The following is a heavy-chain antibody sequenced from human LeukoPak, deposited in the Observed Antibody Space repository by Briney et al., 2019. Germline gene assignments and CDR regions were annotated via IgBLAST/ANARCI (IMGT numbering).Heavy chain of an antibody. CDR2: IYYSGST. CDR1: GASISNYY. J-gene: IGHJ3*02. Sequence: SETLSLTCTVSGASISNYYWTWIRQPPGKGLEWIGYIYYSGSTNYRPSLKSRVTISVGTSKNQVSLRLRSVTAADTAVYYCARGLRNRSSGTRFDVFDIWGQGTMVTVSS. CDR3: ARGLRNRSSGTRFDVFDI. V-gene: IGHV4-59*01. D-gene: IGHD6-6*01.